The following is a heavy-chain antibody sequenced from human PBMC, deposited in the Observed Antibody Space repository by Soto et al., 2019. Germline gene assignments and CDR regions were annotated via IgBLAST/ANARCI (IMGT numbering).Heavy chain of an antibody. CDR2: IYYSGST. CDR1: GASIINGSYY. Sequence: TSETLSLTCTVSGASIINGSYYWSWVRQHPGKGLEWIGHIYYSGSTYYNPSLKSRVTISVDTSKNQFSLKLSSVTAADTAAYYCARAPGGYDSSGYTFDYWGQGTLVTVSS. D-gene: IGHD3-22*01. J-gene: IGHJ4*02. V-gene: IGHV4-30-4*01. CDR3: ARAPGGYDSSGYTFDY.